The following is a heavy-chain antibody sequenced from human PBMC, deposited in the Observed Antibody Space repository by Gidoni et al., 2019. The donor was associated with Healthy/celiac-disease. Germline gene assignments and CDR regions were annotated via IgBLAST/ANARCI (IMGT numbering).Heavy chain of an antibody. CDR2: IYYSGST. J-gene: IGHJ4*02. D-gene: IGHD6-19*01. Sequence: QLQLQASGPGLVKPSETLSLTCTVSGGSISSSSYYWGWIRQPPGKGLEWIGSIYYSGSTYYNPSLKSRVTISVDTSKNQFSLKLSSVTAADTAVYYCARLGPSSGHRGEWGQGTLVTVSS. CDR3: ARLGPSSGHRGE. V-gene: IGHV4-39*01. CDR1: GGSISSSSYY.